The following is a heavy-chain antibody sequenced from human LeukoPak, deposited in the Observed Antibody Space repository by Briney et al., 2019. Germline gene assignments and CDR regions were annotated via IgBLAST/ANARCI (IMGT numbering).Heavy chain of an antibody. D-gene: IGHD3-22*01. J-gene: IGHJ4*02. Sequence: PGGSLRLSCAASGFTFSSYSMNWVRQAPGKGLEWVSSISSSSSHIYYADSVKGRFTISRDNAKNSLYLQMNSLRAEDTAVYYCARDRVLDYYDSSGYDYWGQGTLVTVSS. CDR1: GFTFSSYS. CDR2: ISSSSSHI. CDR3: ARDRVLDYYDSSGYDY. V-gene: IGHV3-21*01.